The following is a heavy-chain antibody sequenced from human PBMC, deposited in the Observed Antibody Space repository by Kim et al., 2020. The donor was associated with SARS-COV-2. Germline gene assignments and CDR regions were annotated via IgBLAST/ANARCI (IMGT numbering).Heavy chain of an antibody. D-gene: IGHD3-10*01. CDR2: VYYSGTS. Sequence: SETLSLTCTVSGASISASYWSWIRQPPGKGLEWIGYVYYSGTSNYNPSLRSRVTMSQDTSKIQFSLKLTSVTAADTAIYYCAKEFDYYGSGNIWGRGTTVTVSS. V-gene: IGHV4-59*01. J-gene: IGHJ3*02. CDR3: AKEFDYYGSGNI. CDR1: GASISASY.